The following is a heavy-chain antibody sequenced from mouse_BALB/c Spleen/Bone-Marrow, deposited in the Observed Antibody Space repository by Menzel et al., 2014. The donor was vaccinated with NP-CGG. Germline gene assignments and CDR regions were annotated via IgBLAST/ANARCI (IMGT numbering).Heavy chain of an antibody. CDR3: ARALGDGYYYAMDY. Sequence: QVQLKESGAELVKPGAPVKLSCKASGYTFTSYWMNWVKQRPGRGLEWIGRIDPSDSETHYNQKFKDKATLTVDKSSSTAYIQLSSLTSEDSAVCYCARALGDGYYYAMDYWGQGTSVTVSS. J-gene: IGHJ4*01. CDR1: GYTFTSYW. CDR2: IDPSDSET. D-gene: IGHD2-3*01. V-gene: IGHV1-69*02.